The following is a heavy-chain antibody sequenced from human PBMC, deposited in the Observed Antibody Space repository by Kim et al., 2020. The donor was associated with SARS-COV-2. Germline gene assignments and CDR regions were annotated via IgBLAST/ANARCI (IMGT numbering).Heavy chain of an antibody. CDR1: GYSFTNYW. D-gene: IGHD6-13*01. CDR2: IYPGDSDT. CDR3: ARRSSWYVSGYCYYGMDV. V-gene: IGHV5-51*01. J-gene: IGHJ6*02. Sequence: GESLKISCKGSGYSFTNYWIGWVRQMPGKGLEWMGIIYPGDSDTRYSPSFQGQVTISADKSISTAYLQWSSLKASDTAMYYCARRSSWYVSGYCYYGMDVGGQGTTVTVSS.